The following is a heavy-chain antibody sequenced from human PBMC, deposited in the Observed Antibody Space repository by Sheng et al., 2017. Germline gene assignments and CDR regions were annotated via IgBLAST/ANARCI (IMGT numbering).Heavy chain of an antibody. CDR3: ERDRGYNGYHSPPDY. J-gene: IGHJ4*02. CDR2: ISYDGSKK. D-gene: IGHD5-12*01. CDR1: GFTFSNYA. Sequence: QVHLVESGGGVVQPGRSLRLSCAASGFTFSNYAMQWVRQAPGKGLDWVAIISYDGSKKFYADSVKGRFTISRDNSKNTLSLQMNSLRAEDTAVYYCERDRGYNGYHSPPDYWGQGTLVTVSS. V-gene: IGHV3-30*04.